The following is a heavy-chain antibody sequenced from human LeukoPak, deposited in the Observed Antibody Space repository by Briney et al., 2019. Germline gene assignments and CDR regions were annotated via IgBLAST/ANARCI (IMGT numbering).Heavy chain of an antibody. J-gene: IGHJ4*02. CDR1: SGSISSSSYY. CDR3: ARHLWLVQQPFDY. Sequence: PSETLYLTCTVSSGSISSSSYYWGWIRQPPGKGLEWIGSIYYSGSTYYDPSLKSRVTISVDTSKNQFSLKLSSVTAADTAVYYCARHLWLVQQPFDYWGQGALVTVSS. D-gene: IGHD6-19*01. V-gene: IGHV4-39*01. CDR2: IYYSGST.